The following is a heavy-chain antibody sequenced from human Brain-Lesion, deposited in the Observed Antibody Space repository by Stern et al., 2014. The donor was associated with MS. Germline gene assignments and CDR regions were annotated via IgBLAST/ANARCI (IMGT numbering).Heavy chain of an antibody. Sequence: QLQLQESGPGLVKPSQTLSLTCTVSGGSISSGSDYWSWIRQPVGKGLEWSGRIHPSGSAFYTPSLKIRVTISTDTSMNQFSLELNSATAADTAIYYCASGYRIFDYWGQGILVTVSS. CDR2: IHPSGSA. D-gene: IGHD5-18*01. V-gene: IGHV4-61*02. J-gene: IGHJ4*02. CDR1: GGSISSGSDY. CDR3: ASGYRIFDY.